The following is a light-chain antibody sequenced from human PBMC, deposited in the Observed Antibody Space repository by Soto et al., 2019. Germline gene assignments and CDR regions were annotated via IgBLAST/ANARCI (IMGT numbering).Light chain of an antibody. CDR3: QHGYSPPLT. CDR1: QSISTY. CDR2: AAS. Sequence: DIQMTQSPSSLSASVGDRVTITCRASQSISTYLHWYQQKPGKAPNLLIYAASTLQSGVPSRFSGSGSGTDFTLPSRSLQPEEFATYFCQHGYSPPLTCGGGTKVDIK. V-gene: IGKV1-39*01. J-gene: IGKJ4*01.